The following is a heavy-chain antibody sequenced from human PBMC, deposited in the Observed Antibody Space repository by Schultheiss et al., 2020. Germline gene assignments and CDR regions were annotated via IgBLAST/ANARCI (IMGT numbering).Heavy chain of an antibody. D-gene: IGHD1-26*01. V-gene: IGHV3-33*05. J-gene: IGHJ4*02. CDR2: ISYDGSNK. CDR1: GFTFSSYG. Sequence: GGSLRLSCAASGFTFSSYGMHWVRQAPGKGLEWVAVISYDGSNKYYADSVKGRFTISRDNSKNTLYLQMNSLRAEDTAVYYCAKRSSSGSYFDYWGQGTLVIVFS. CDR3: AKRSSSGSYFDY.